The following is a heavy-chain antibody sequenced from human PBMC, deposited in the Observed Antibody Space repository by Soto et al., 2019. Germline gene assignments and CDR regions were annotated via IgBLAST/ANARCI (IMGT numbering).Heavy chain of an antibody. J-gene: IGHJ6*03. V-gene: IGHV4-59*08. CDR1: GAPMNTYY. Sequence: QVQLQESGPGLVKPSETLSLTCAVSGAPMNTYYWSWIRQPPGKGLEWIGYFYYSGLTNYNPSLKSRVTISLDTSKNQFSLKLSSVTAADTAVYFCARGNTHGYYYMDVWGRGTTVTVSS. CDR3: ARGNTHGYYYMDV. D-gene: IGHD3-22*01. CDR2: FYYSGLT.